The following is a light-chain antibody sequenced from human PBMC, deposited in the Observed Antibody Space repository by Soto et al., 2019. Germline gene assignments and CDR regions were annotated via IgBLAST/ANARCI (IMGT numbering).Light chain of an antibody. Sequence: EIVMTQSPATLSVSPGERATLSCRASQSVSSNLAWYQQKPGQAPRLLIYGASTRATGIPARFSGSGSGTVFTLTISSLQSEDFAVYYCHQYNNWPRTFGQGTKVEIK. CDR1: QSVSSN. V-gene: IGKV3-15*01. CDR2: GAS. CDR3: HQYNNWPRT. J-gene: IGKJ1*01.